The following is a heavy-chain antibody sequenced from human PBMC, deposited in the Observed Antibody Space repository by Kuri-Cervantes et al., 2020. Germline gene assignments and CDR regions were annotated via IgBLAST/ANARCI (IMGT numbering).Heavy chain of an antibody. J-gene: IGHJ4*02. D-gene: IGHD6-13*01. V-gene: IGHV4-39*07. CDR1: GGSISSSSYY. Sequence: SETLSLTCAVSGGSISSSSYYWGWIRQPPGKGLEWIGSIYYSGSTYYNPSLKSRVTISVDTFKNQFSLKLSSVTAADTAVYYCARSSSSWYYFDYWGQGTLVAVSS. CDR3: ARSSSSWYYFDY. CDR2: IYYSGST.